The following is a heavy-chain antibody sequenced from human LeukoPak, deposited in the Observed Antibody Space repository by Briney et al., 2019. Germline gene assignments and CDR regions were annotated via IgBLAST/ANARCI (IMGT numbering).Heavy chain of an antibody. V-gene: IGHV1-24*01. CDR1: GYTLTELS. CDR2: FDSEDGET. J-gene: IGHJ6*02. Sequence: ASVKVSCKVSGYTLTELSMHWVRQAPGKGLEWMGGFDSEDGETIYAQKFQGRVTMTEDTSTGTAYMELSSLRSEDTAVCYCARPYSSGFYYYYGMDVWGQGTTVTVSS. CDR3: ARPYSSGFYYYYGMDV. D-gene: IGHD6-19*01.